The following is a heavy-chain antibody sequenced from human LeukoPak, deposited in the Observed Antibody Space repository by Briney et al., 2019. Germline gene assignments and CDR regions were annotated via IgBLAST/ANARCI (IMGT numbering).Heavy chain of an antibody. CDR1: GGSFSGYY. D-gene: IGHD1-26*01. V-gene: IGHV4-34*01. Sequence: PSETLSLTCAVYGGSFSGYYWSWIRQPPGKGLEWIGEINHSGSTNYNPSLKSRVTISVDTSKNQFSLKLSSVTAADTAVYYCARRGFSGSYVRYYYYYMDVWGKGTTVTISS. CDR3: ARRGFSGSYVRYYYYYMDV. CDR2: INHSGST. J-gene: IGHJ6*03.